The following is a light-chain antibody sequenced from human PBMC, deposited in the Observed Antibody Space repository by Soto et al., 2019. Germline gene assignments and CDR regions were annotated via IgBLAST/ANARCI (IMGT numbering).Light chain of an antibody. CDR1: QSVSTK. CDR3: QQHDQGWT. Sequence: EMVTTQSPATLSVSLGERATLSCRASQSVSTKLVWYQQKPGQAPRLLIYGASTRATGIPARFSGSGSGTEFTLTISSLQSEDFAVYYCQQHDQGWTFGQGTKVEIK. V-gene: IGKV3-15*01. CDR2: GAS. J-gene: IGKJ1*01.